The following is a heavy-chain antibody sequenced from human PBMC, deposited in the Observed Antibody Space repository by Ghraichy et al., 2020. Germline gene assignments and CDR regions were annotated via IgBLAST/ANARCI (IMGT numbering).Heavy chain of an antibody. CDR1: GYTFTGYY. Sequence: ASVKVSCKASGYTFTGYYMHWVRQAPGQGLEWMGRINPNSGGTNYAQKFQGRVTMTRDTSISTAYMELSRLRSDDTAVYYCARDLFPYYYMDVWGKGTTVTVSS. V-gene: IGHV1-2*06. CDR2: INPNSGGT. CDR3: ARDLFPYYYMDV. J-gene: IGHJ6*03. D-gene: IGHD3-3*01.